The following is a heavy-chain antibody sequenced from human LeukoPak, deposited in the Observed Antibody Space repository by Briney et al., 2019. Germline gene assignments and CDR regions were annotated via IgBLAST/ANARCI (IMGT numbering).Heavy chain of an antibody. Sequence: GGSLRLSCAASGFTFSSYGMHWVRQAPGKGLEWVAFIRYDGSNKYYADSVKGRFTISRDNSKNTLNLQMDSLRAEDTAVYYCAKGGRDGYNSNYFDYWGQGTLVTVSS. V-gene: IGHV3-30*02. D-gene: IGHD5-24*01. J-gene: IGHJ4*02. CDR3: AKGGRDGYNSNYFDY. CDR2: IRYDGSNK. CDR1: GFTFSSYG.